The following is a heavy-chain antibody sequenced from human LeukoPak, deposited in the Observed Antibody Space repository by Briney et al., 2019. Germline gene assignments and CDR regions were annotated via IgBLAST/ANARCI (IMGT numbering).Heavy chain of an antibody. D-gene: IGHD3-3*01. V-gene: IGHV1-2*04. CDR1: GYTFTSYY. J-gene: IGHJ6*02. Sequence: GASVKVSCKASGYTFTSYYIHWVQQAPGQGLEWMGWINPNSGGTNYAQKFQGWVTMTRDTSISTAYMELSRLRSDDTAVYYCARGGPRRFLEWLPHYYYYYGMDVWGQGTTVTVSS. CDR3: ARGGPRRFLEWLPHYYYYYGMDV. CDR2: INPNSGGT.